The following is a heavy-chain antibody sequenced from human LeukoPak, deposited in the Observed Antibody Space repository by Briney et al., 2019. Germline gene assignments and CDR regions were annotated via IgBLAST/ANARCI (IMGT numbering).Heavy chain of an antibody. CDR2: ISAYNSNK. V-gene: IGHV1-18*04. Sequence: ASVKVSCKASGYTFTSYGISWVRQAPGQGLEWVAWISAYNSNKNSAEKFQDRVTMTIDTSTSTAYMELRSLKSDDTAVYYCVRHIKPAGPWDGMDVWGQGTTVIVSS. CDR1: GYTFTSYG. CDR3: VRHIKPAGPWDGMDV. J-gene: IGHJ6*02. D-gene: IGHD1-26*01.